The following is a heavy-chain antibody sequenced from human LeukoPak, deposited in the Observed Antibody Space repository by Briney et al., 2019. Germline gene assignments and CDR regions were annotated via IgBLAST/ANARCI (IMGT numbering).Heavy chain of an antibody. Sequence: SETLSLTCTLSVGSISSYYWSWIRQPPGKGLEWIGYIYTSGSTNYNPSLKSRVTISVDTSKNQFSLKLSSVTAADTAVYYCARTTYYYDSSGENTFDYWGQGTLVTVSS. CDR3: ARTTYYYDSSGENTFDY. J-gene: IGHJ4*02. D-gene: IGHD3-22*01. V-gene: IGHV4-4*09. CDR1: VGSISSYY. CDR2: IYTSGST.